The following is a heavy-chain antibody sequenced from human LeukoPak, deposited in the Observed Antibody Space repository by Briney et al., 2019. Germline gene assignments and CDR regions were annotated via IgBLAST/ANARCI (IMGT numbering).Heavy chain of an antibody. J-gene: IGHJ6*02. CDR2: IWYDGSNK. CDR1: GFTFSSYG. Sequence: GRSLRLSCAASGFTFSSYGMHWVRQAPGKGLEWVAVIWYDGSNKYCADSVKGRFTISRDNSKNTLYLQMNSLRAEDTAVYYCAREYPYYDSNSYGVDVWGQGTTVTVSS. CDR3: AREYPYYDSNSYGVDV. D-gene: IGHD3-22*01. V-gene: IGHV3-33*01.